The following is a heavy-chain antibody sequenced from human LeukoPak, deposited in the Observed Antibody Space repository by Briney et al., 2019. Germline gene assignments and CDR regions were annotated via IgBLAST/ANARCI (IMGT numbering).Heavy chain of an antibody. Sequence: SGPTLLKPTQTLTLTCTFSGFSLSTSGVGVGWIRQPPGKALEWLALIYWDDDKRYSPSLKSRLTITKDTSKNQVVLTMTNMDPVDTATYYCAHSYCSSTSCYGPFDYWGQGTLVTVSS. CDR3: AHSYCSSTSCYGPFDY. J-gene: IGHJ4*02. D-gene: IGHD2-2*01. V-gene: IGHV2-5*02. CDR1: GFSLSTSGVG. CDR2: IYWDDDK.